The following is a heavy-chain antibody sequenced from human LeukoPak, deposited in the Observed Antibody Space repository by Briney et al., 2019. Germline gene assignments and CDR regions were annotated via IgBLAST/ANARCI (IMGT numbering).Heavy chain of an antibody. CDR2: ISSSGSTI. J-gene: IGHJ1*01. CDR1: GFTFSDYY. CDR3: ARDPTADLAEYFQH. Sequence: GGSLRRSCAASGFTFSDYYMSWIRQAPGKGLEGVSYISSSGSTIYYADSVKGRFTISRDNAKNSLYLQMNSLRAEDTAVYYCARDPTADLAEYFQHWGQGTLVTVSS. D-gene: IGHD4-17*01. V-gene: IGHV3-11*01.